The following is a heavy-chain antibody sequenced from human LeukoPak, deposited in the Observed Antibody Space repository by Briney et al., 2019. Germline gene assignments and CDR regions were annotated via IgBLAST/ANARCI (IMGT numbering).Heavy chain of an antibody. CDR2: IHYSGST. D-gene: IGHD6-13*01. CDR3: ARDGVAAAPGYYYYYMDV. CDR1: GGSISSYY. Sequence: SETLSLTCTVSGGSISSYYWGWIRQPPGKGLEWIGYIHYSGSTNYNPSLKSRVTISVDTSKNQFSLKLSSVTAADTAVYYCARDGVAAAPGYYYYYMDVWGKGTTVTVSS. V-gene: IGHV4-59*01. J-gene: IGHJ6*03.